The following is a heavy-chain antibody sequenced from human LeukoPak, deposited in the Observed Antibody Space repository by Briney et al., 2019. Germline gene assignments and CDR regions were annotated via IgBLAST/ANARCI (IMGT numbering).Heavy chain of an antibody. J-gene: IGHJ4*02. Sequence: GGSLRLSCEASGFTFSKYWMSWVRQAPGKGLECVANIAEDGSEKYYVDSIKGRITISRDNAKNTLYLQMNSLRVDDTAVYYCGRGRSMNDWGQGTLVTVSS. V-gene: IGHV3-7*01. CDR1: GFTFSKYW. CDR2: IAEDGSEK. D-gene: IGHD5-24*01. CDR3: GRGRSMND.